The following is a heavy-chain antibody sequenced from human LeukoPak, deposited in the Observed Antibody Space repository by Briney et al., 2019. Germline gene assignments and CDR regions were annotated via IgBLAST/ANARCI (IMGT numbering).Heavy chain of an antibody. CDR3: ARSRGITTFGYYFDY. CDR1: GYTFSSHS. Sequence: ASVKVSCKASGYTFSSHSITWVRQAPGQGLEWMGWFSAYSDNTNYAQNFQGRVTMTADTSTSTAYMALRSLRSDDTAVYYCARSRGITTFGYYFDYWGQGTRVTVSS. CDR2: FSAYSDNT. D-gene: IGHD3-16*01. J-gene: IGHJ4*02. V-gene: IGHV1-18*01.